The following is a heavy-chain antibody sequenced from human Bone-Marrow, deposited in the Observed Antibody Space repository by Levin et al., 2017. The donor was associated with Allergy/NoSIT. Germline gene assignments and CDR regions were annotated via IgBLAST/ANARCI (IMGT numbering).Heavy chain of an antibody. CDR2: ISSSSSYI. V-gene: IGHV3-21*01. CDR1: GFTFSSYS. J-gene: IGHJ1*01. Sequence: GGSLRLSCAASGFTFSSYSMNWVRQAPGKGLEWVSSISSSSSYIYYADSVKGRFTISRDNAKNSLYLQMNSLRAEDTAVYYCARGIAVAGTGYFQHWGQGTLVTVSS. D-gene: IGHD6-19*01. CDR3: ARGIAVAGTGYFQH.